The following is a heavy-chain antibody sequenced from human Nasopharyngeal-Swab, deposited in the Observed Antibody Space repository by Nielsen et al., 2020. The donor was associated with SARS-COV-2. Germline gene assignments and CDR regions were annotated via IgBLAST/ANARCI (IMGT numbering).Heavy chain of an antibody. CDR2: IKSKTDGGTT. V-gene: IGHV3-15*01. D-gene: IGHD3-22*01. J-gene: IGHJ4*02. Sequence: GASLKISCAASGFTFSNAWMSWVRQAPGKGLEWVGRIKSKTDGGTTDYAAPVKGRFTISRDDSKNTLYLQMNSLKTEDTAVYYCTTDGRVVVIAPRGSVYDYWGQGTLVTVSS. CDR3: TTDGRVVVIAPRGSVYDY. CDR1: GFTFSNAW.